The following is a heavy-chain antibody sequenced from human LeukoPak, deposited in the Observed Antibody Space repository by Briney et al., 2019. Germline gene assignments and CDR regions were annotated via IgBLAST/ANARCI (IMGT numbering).Heavy chain of an antibody. V-gene: IGHV1-18*01. J-gene: IGHJ6*02. D-gene: IGHD2-2*01. CDR1: GYTFTSYG. Sequence: ASVKVSCKASGYTFTSYGISWLRQAPGQGLEWMGWISAYNGNTNYAQKLQGRVTMTTDTSTSTAYMELRSLRSDDTAVYYCARIVVVPAGNYYYYGMDVWGQGTTVTVSS. CDR3: ARIVVVPAGNYYYYGMDV. CDR2: ISAYNGNT.